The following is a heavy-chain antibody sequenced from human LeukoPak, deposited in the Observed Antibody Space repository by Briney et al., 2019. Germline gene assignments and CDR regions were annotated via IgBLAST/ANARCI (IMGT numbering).Heavy chain of an antibody. CDR1: GGSIESYY. V-gene: IGHV4-4*08. D-gene: IGHD3-9*01. J-gene: IGHJ4*02. CDR3: ARFPYFEGFDY. CDR2: IAASGTT. Sequence: NPSETLSLTCSVSGGSIESYYWSWIRQPPGKGLEFIGYIAASGTTKHNPSLKSQDTLSMDTSKNQFSLKLSVTAADTAVYFCARFPYFEGFDYWGQGTQVIVSS.